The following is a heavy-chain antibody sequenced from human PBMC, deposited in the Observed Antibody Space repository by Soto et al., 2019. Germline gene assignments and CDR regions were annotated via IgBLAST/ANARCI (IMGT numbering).Heavy chain of an antibody. Sequence: SETLSLTCTVSGGSISSYYGGWFRQPPGKGLEWIGYIYYSGSTTYHPSLKSRVTMSVDTSKNQFSLNLTSVTAADTAAYYCARLGGYYQAFDQWGQGSLVNVSS. CDR2: IYYSGST. V-gene: IGHV4-59*08. D-gene: IGHD3-22*01. CDR3: ARLGGYYQAFDQ. J-gene: IGHJ4*02. CDR1: GGSISSYY.